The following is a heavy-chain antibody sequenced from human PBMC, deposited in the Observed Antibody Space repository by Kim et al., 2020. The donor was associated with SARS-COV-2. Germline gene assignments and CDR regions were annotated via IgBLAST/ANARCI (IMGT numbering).Heavy chain of an antibody. CDR3: ARELSRITILD. CDR1: GGSFSGYY. V-gene: IGHV4-34*01. D-gene: IGHD6-6*01. CDR2: INHSGST. Sequence: SETLSLTFAVYGGSFSGYYWSWIRQPPGKGLEWIGEINHSGSTNYNPSLKSRVTISVDTSKNLFSLKLSSVTAADTAVYYCARELSRITILDWGQGTLVTASS. J-gene: IGHJ4*02.